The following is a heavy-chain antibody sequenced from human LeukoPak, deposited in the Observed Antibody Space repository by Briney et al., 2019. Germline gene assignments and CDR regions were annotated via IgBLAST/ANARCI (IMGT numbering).Heavy chain of an antibody. CDR1: GYTFTGYH. D-gene: IGHD2-2*01. CDR3: ARDSGYCTTTNCFHPFDS. Sequence: ASVKVSCKASGYTFTGYHMHWVRQAPGQGLEWMGWIIPNSGATRFAQKFQGRVTMTRDTSISTAYIELSGPRSDDTAVYYCARDSGYCTTTNCFHPFDSWGQGTLVTVSS. CDR2: IIPNSGAT. J-gene: IGHJ4*02. V-gene: IGHV1-2*02.